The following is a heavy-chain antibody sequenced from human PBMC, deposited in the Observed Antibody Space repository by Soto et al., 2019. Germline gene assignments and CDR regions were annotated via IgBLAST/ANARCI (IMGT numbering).Heavy chain of an antibody. CDR2: ISTYNGNT. CDR3: ASEHGSRSSYQFDP. J-gene: IGHJ5*02. Sequence: QVQLVQSGAEVKKPGASVKVSCKASGYTFTNYGISWVRQAPGQGLEWMGWISTYNGNTNYAQKLQGRVTMTTDTSTSTAYMELRSLKSDDTAVYYCASEHGSRSSYQFDPWGQGTLVTVSS. V-gene: IGHV1-18*01. CDR1: GYTFTNYG. D-gene: IGHD3-10*01.